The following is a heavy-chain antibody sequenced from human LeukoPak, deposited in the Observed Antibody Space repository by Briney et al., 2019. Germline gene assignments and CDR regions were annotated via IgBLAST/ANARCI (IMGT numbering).Heavy chain of an antibody. CDR2: ISSSSSTI. D-gene: IGHD3-3*01. V-gene: IGHV3-48*02. CDR1: GFTFSSYS. Sequence: GGSLRLSCAASGFTFSSYSMNWVRQAPGEGLEWVSYISSSSSTIYYADSVKGRFTISRDNAKNSLYLQMNSLRDEDTAVYYCARGLPLRFLEWLPIDYWGQGTLVTVSS. CDR3: ARGLPLRFLEWLPIDY. J-gene: IGHJ4*02.